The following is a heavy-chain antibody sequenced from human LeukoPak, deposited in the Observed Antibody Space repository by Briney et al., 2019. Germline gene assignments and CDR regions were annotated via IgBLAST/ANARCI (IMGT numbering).Heavy chain of an antibody. CDR1: GFTFTSYA. CDR3: ARESQYYFGY. CDR2: ISYDGSNK. V-gene: IGHV3-30-3*01. Sequence: PGRSLRLSCAASGFTFTSYAMHWVRQAPGKGLEWVAVISYDGSNKYYADSVKGRFTISRDNSKNTLYLQMNGLRAEDTAVYYCARESQYYFGYWGQGTLVTVSS. J-gene: IGHJ4*02. D-gene: IGHD6-19*01.